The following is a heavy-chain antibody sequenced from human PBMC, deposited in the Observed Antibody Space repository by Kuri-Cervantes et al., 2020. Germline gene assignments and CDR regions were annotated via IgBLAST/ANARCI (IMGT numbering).Heavy chain of an antibody. J-gene: IGHJ3*01. V-gene: IGHV1-18*01. CDR3: ARDQDGQLAPDDPFDF. D-gene: IGHD6-6*01. CDR1: GYTFTSYG. Sequence: ASVKVSCKASGYTFTSYGISWVRQAPGQGLEWMGWISAYNGNTNYAQKFQGRVTMTRDTSINTAYMELSSLRSEDTAVYYCARDQDGQLAPDDPFDFWGLGTMVTVSS. CDR2: ISAYNGNT.